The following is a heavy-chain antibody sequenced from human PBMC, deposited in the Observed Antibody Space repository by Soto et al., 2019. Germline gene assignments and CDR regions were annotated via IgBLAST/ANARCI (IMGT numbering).Heavy chain of an antibody. CDR1: GGSFSGYY. Sequence: SETLSLTCAVYGGSFSGYYWSWIRQPPGKGLEWIGEINHSGSTNYNPSLKSRVTISVDTSKNQFSLKLSSVTAADTAVYYCAGPPAYCSGGSCYQEVYFDYWGQGTLVTVSS. J-gene: IGHJ4*02. V-gene: IGHV4-34*01. CDR3: AGPPAYCSGGSCYQEVYFDY. CDR2: INHSGST. D-gene: IGHD2-15*01.